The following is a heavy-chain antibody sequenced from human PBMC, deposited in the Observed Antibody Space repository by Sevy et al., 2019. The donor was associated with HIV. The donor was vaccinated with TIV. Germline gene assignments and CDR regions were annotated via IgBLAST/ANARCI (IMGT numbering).Heavy chain of an antibody. V-gene: IGHV2-5*02. Sequence: SGPTLVKPIQTLTLTCTFSGFSLSTSGVGVGWIRQPPGKALEWLALIYWDHDTRYSPSLKSRLNITKDTSTNQVVLTMTNMDPVDTATYFCAHRRMIRGVITAPFDYWGQGTLVTVSS. CDR3: AHRRMIRGVITAPFDY. CDR1: GFSLSTSGVG. J-gene: IGHJ4*02. D-gene: IGHD3-10*01. CDR2: IYWDHDT.